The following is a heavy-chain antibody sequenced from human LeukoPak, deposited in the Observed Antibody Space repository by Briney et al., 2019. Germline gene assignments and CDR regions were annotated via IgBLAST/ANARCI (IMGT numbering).Heavy chain of an antibody. D-gene: IGHD3-22*01. CDR3: ATIEGSSGYYFDY. CDR1: GGTFSSYA. J-gene: IGHJ4*02. V-gene: IGHV1-69*06. CDR2: IIPIFGTA. Sequence: SVKVSCKASGGTFSSYAISWVRQAPGQGLEWMGGIIPIFGTANYAQKFQGRVTITADKSTSTAYMELSSLRSEDTAVYYCATIEGSSGYYFDYWGQGTLVTVSS.